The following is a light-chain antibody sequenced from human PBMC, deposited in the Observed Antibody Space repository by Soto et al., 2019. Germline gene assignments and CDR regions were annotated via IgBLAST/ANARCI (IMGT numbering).Light chain of an antibody. Sequence: QSVLTQPPSVSGAPGQTVTISCSGSSSNIGAGYDVHWYQQLPGTVPKLVIYDSFNRPSGVPDRFSGAKSGTSASRAITGLQAEDEDYYYCQAYDNSLGGSVLFGGGTQLTVL. CDR2: DSF. CDR3: QAYDNSLGGSVL. V-gene: IGLV1-40*01. CDR1: SSNIGAGYD. J-gene: IGLJ3*02.